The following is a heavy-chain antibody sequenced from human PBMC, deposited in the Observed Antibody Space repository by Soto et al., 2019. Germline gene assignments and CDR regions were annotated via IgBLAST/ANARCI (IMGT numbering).Heavy chain of an antibody. V-gene: IGHV3-53*02. CDR3: ARGGKVRGRMGDFDY. J-gene: IGHJ4*02. D-gene: IGHD3-10*01. CDR2: IYSGGST. Sequence: EVQLVETGGGLIQPGGSLRLSCAASGFTVSSNYMSWVRQAPGKGLEWVSVIYSGGSTYYADSVKGRFTISRDNPKNTLYLQMNSLRAEDTAVYYCARGGKVRGRMGDFDYWGQGTLVTVSS. CDR1: GFTVSSNY.